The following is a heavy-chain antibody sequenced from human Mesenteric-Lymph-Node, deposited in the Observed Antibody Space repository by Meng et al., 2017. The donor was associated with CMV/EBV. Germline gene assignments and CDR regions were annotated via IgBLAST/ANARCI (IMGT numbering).Heavy chain of an antibody. CDR1: GFTVHSNY. V-gene: IGHV3-66*02. D-gene: IGHD3-10*01. CDR2: LYSGGHT. CDR3: AGSGSYYTILYYFDY. Sequence: SGFTVHSNYLSWVRQTPGKGLEWVSVLYSGGHTYYADSVKGRFTISRDNSKNTLYLQMNSLRAEDTAVYYCAGSGSYYTILYYFDYWGQGTLVTVSS. J-gene: IGHJ4*02.